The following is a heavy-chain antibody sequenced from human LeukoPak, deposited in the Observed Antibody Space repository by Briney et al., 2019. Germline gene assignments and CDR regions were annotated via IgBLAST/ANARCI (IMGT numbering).Heavy chain of an antibody. CDR1: GGSFNGYY. V-gene: IGHV4-34*01. J-gene: IGHJ4*02. CDR2: GNHGGGT. CDR3: ARGPPPDFDY. Sequence: SETLSLTCAVYGGSFNGYYWSWIRQPPGKGLEWIGEGNHGGGTKYNPSLKSRVTISVDTSKNQFSLKLSSVTAADTAVYYCARGPPPDFDYWGRGTLVTVSS.